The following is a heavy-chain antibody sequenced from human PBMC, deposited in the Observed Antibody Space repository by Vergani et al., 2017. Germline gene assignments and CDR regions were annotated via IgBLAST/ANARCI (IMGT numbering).Heavy chain of an antibody. CDR2: IYLNDDQ. CDR3: VYRKTECGTTGCFYPFYYYYYMDV. Sequence: QITLKESGPTLVKPTQTLTLTCTFSGFSLNTRGVSVAWIRQPPGKALDWLALIYLNDDQHYSPSLNNRVTITKDTSKNQVVLTMTNMDYVDTGTYYCVYRKTECGTTGCFYPFYYYYYMDVGGKGTTVTVSS. D-gene: IGHD1-7*01. V-gene: IGHV2-5*04. CDR1: GFSLNTRGVS. J-gene: IGHJ6*03.